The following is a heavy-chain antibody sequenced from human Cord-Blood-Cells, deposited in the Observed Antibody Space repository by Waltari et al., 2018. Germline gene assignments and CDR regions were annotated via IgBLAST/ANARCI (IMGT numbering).Heavy chain of an antibody. Sequence: AISWVRQAPGQGLEWMGGIIPIFGTANYAQKFQGRVTITADESTSTAYMELSSLRSEDTAVYYCARAPLKSNSSSSGGAFDIWGQGTMVTVSS. V-gene: IGHV1-69*01. J-gene: IGHJ3*02. D-gene: IGHD6-6*01. CDR3: ARAPLKSNSSSSGGAFDI. CDR2: IIPIFGTA. CDR1: A.